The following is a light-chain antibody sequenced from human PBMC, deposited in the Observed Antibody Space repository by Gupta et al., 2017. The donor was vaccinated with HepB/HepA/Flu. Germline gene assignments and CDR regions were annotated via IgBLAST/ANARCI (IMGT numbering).Light chain of an antibody. CDR3: SSYDDSNKSGV. V-gene: IGLV2-8*01. CDR2: EVS. J-gene: IGLJ2*01. Sequence: QSALTQPPSASGSPGQSVTISCTGSSSDIGDYNFVSWYQQHPGKAPKLIIYEVSKRPSGVPDRFSGSKSGNTASLTVYGLQAEDEADYYCSSYDDSNKSGVFGGGTKLTVL. CDR1: SSDIGDYNF.